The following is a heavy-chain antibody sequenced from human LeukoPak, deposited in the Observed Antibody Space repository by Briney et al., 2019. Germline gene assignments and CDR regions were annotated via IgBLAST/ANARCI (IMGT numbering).Heavy chain of an antibody. V-gene: IGHV3-7*03. CDR3: AKGSSGYCSGGSCYAFDY. Sequence: PGGSLRLSCAASGFTFNNYWMSWVRQAPGKGLEWVANIKQDGSERYFVDSVKGRFTISRDNSKNTLYLQMNSLRAEDTAVYYCAKGSSGYCSGGSCYAFDYWGQGTLVTVSS. CDR2: IKQDGSER. D-gene: IGHD2-15*01. CDR1: GFTFNNYW. J-gene: IGHJ4*02.